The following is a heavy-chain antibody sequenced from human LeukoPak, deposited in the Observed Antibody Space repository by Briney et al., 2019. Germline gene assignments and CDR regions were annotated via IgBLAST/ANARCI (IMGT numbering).Heavy chain of an antibody. CDR3: ARFNYYDSSGQS. J-gene: IGHJ4*02. Sequence: SETLSLTCTVSGGSISSSSYYWGWIRQPPGKGLEWIGSIYYSGSTYYNPSLKSRVTISVDTSKNQFSLKLSSVTAADTAVYYCARFNYYDSSGQSWGQGTLVTVSS. V-gene: IGHV4-39*01. CDR2: IYYSGST. CDR1: GGSISSSSYY. D-gene: IGHD3-22*01.